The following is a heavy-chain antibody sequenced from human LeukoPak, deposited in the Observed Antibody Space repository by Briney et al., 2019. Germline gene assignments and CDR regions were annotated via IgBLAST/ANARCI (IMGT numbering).Heavy chain of an antibody. D-gene: IGHD2/OR15-2a*01. CDR2: IYYSGTT. CDR3: ARENRGDYFDY. Sequence: SETLSLTCTVSGGSISPYYWSWIRQPPGKGLEWIGYIYYSGTTNYNPSLKSRVTMSVDTSKNQFSLKLSSVTAADTAVYYCARENRGDYFDYWGQGTLVTVSS. CDR1: GGSISPYY. J-gene: IGHJ4*02. V-gene: IGHV4-59*01.